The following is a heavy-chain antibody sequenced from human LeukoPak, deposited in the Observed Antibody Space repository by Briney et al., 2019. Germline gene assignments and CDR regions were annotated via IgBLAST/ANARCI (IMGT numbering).Heavy chain of an antibody. J-gene: IGHJ6*02. Sequence: ASVKVSCKASGYTFTSYGISWVRQAPGQGLEWMGWISAYNGNTNYAQKLQGRVTMTTDTSTSTAYMELRSLRSDDTAVYYCARDSYYYDSSGYGYYYGMDVWGQGTTVTVSS. CDR1: GYTFTSYG. D-gene: IGHD3-22*01. CDR2: ISAYNGNT. V-gene: IGHV1-18*01. CDR3: ARDSYYYDSSGYGYYYGMDV.